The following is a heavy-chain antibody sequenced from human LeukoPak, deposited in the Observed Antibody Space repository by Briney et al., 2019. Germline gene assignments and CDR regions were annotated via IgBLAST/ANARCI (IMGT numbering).Heavy chain of an antibody. J-gene: IGHJ1*01. D-gene: IGHD6-19*01. V-gene: IGHV3-23*01. Sequence: SGGSLRLSCAASGFTFDNYAMSWVRQAPGKGLEWVSAISGSGGSTYYADSVKGRFTISRDNSKNTLYLQMNSLRAEDTAVYYCAKDGSSSGWYASYFQHWGQGTLVTVSS. CDR2: ISGSGGST. CDR3: AKDGSSSGWYASYFQH. CDR1: GFTFDNYA.